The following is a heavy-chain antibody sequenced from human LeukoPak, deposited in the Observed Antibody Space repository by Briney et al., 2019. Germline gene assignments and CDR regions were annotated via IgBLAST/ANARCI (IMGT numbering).Heavy chain of an antibody. CDR3: ARVGPITIFGVVIVDWFDP. J-gene: IGHJ5*02. V-gene: IGHV3-66*01. CDR2: IYSGGNT. D-gene: IGHD3-3*01. CDR1: GFNFRSTY. Sequence: GGSLRLSCAASGFNFRSTYMSWVRQAPGKGLEWVSIIYSGGNTYYADSVKGRFTISRDNSKNTLYLQMNSLRAEDTDVYYCARVGPITIFGVVIVDWFDPWGQGTLVTVSS.